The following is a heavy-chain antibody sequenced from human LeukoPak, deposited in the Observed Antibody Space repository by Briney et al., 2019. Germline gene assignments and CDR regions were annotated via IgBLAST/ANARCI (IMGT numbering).Heavy chain of an antibody. CDR3: ARDSTTGYSSRPNDY. V-gene: IGHV1-18*01. Sequence: ASVKVSCKASGYTFTSYGISWVRQAPGHGLEWMGWISAYNGNTNYAQKLQGRVTMTTDTSTSTAYMELRSLRSDDTAVYYCARDSTTGYSSRPNDYWGQGTLVTVSS. D-gene: IGHD6-13*01. CDR2: ISAYNGNT. J-gene: IGHJ4*02. CDR1: GYTFTSYG.